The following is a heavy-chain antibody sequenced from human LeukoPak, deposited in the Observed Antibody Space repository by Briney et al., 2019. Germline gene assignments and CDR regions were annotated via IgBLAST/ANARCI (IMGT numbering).Heavy chain of an antibody. Sequence: GGSLRLSCAASGFTFSSYSMNWVRQAPGKGLEWVSSISSSSSYIYYADSVKGRFTISRDNAKNSLYLQMNSLRAEDTAVYYCARGPIAAAGKIDYWGQGTLVTVSS. J-gene: IGHJ4*02. CDR2: ISSSSSYI. D-gene: IGHD6-13*01. V-gene: IGHV3-21*01. CDR3: ARGPIAAAGKIDY. CDR1: GFTFSSYS.